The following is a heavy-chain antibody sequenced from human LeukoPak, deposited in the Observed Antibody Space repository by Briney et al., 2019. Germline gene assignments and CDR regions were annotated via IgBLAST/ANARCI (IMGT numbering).Heavy chain of an antibody. CDR3: AKDGLVWFGELN. J-gene: IGHJ4*02. Sequence: PGGSLRLSCAASGITVSSNYMSWVRQGPGKGLECVSVIYSGGSTYYADSVKGRFTISRDNSKNTLYLQMNSPRAEDTAVYYCAKDGLVWFGELNWGQGTLVTVSS. D-gene: IGHD3-10*01. CDR2: IYSGGST. V-gene: IGHV3-53*01. CDR1: GITVSSNY.